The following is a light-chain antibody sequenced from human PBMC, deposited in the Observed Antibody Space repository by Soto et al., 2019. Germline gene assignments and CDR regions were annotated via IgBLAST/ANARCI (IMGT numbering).Light chain of an antibody. CDR3: CSYAVCSTYF. Sequence: QSALTHRASVSGSPGQSITISCTGTSSDVGSYNLVSWYQQHPGKAPKLIIYEDSKRRSGVSNRFSGYKSGNTASLTISGLQTEDVADFYCCSYAVCSTYFFGTGTK. J-gene: IGLJ1*01. CDR1: SSDVGSYNL. CDR2: EDS. V-gene: IGLV2-23*01.